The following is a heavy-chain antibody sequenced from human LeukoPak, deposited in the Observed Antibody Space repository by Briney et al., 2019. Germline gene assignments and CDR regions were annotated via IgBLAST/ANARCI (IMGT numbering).Heavy chain of an antibody. V-gene: IGHV4-59*08. Sequence: SETLSLTCTVSGGSISSYYWSWIRQPPGKGLEWIGYIYYSGSTNYNPSLKSRVTISVDTSKNQFSLKLSSVTAADTAVYYCARISSGYSYFDYWGQGTLVTVSS. J-gene: IGHJ4*02. CDR2: IYYSGST. CDR3: ARISSGYSYFDY. CDR1: GGSISSYY. D-gene: IGHD3-22*01.